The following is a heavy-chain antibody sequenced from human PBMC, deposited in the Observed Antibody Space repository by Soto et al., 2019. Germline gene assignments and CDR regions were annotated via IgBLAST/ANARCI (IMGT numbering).Heavy chain of an antibody. CDR1: GFIFSSHW. CDR2: INSDGSST. J-gene: IGHJ4*02. D-gene: IGHD6-6*01. Sequence: PGGSLSLSCEASGFIFSSHWMHWVRQSAEKGLVWVSRINSDGSSTAYADSVKGRFTISRDNAKNTLYLQMNSLRVEDTAVYYCARDRPDISNPTDHPMFDYWGQGTQVTVSS. V-gene: IGHV3-74*01. CDR3: ARDRPDISNPTDHPMFDY.